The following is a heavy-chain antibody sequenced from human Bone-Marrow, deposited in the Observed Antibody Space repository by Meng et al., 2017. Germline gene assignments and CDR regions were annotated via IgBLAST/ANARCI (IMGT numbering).Heavy chain of an antibody. CDR3: ASWIYSCGWQ. J-gene: IGHJ4*02. CDR1: GGSISSIDW. Sequence: QVQLPESGPGLVKPSGTLSLTCCVSGGSISSIDWWSWVRQPPGKGLEWIGEIYHGGDTNYNPSLKSRVTIAIDKSKNQFSLKLSSVTAADTAVYYCASWIYSCGWQWGQGALVTVSS. V-gene: IGHV4-4*02. D-gene: IGHD6-19*01. CDR2: IYHGGDT.